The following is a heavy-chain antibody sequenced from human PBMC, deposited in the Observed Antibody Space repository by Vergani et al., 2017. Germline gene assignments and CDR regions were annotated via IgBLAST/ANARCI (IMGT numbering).Heavy chain of an antibody. Sequence: EVQLVQSGAAVQTPGESLTISCKGSGYSFTSYWIGCVRQMPGEGLEWMGIIYPGDSDTRYSPSFQGQVTIPADKSIITAYLQWSSLKASDTAMYYCARPRPGSSFAAFDYWGQGTLVTVSS. J-gene: IGHJ4*02. CDR2: IYPGDSDT. D-gene: IGHD6-6*01. V-gene: IGHV5-51*03. CDR1: GYSFTSYW. CDR3: ARPRPGSSFAAFDY.